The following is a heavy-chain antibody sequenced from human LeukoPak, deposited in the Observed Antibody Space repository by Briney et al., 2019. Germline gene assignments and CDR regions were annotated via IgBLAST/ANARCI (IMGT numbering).Heavy chain of an antibody. CDR1: GFTFSSYG. J-gene: IGHJ4*02. CDR3: AKDHYDTSGYYPRYYFEY. Sequence: GGSLRLSCAASGFTFSSYGMHWVRQAPGRGLEWVGVISYDGSNKYYADSVKGRFTISRDNSKNTLYLQMNSLRAEDTAVYYCAKDHYDTSGYYPRYYFEYWGQGTLVTVSS. V-gene: IGHV3-30*18. D-gene: IGHD3-22*01. CDR2: ISYDGSNK.